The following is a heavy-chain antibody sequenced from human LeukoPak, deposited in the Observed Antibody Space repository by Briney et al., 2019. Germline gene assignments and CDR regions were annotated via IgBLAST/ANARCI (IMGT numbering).Heavy chain of an antibody. J-gene: IGHJ3*02. CDR2: IYYSGST. V-gene: IGHV4-59*01. CDR3: AKVSGHDAFDI. Sequence: SDTLSLTCTVSGGSISSYYWSWIRQPPGKGLEWIGYIYYSGSTNYNPSLKSRVTISVDTSRNQFSLKLSSVTAADTAVYYCAKVSGHDAFDIWGQGTMVTVSS. CDR1: GGSISSYY.